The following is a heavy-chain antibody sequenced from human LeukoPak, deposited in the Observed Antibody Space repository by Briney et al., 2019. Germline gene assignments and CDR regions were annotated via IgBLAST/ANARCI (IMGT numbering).Heavy chain of an antibody. D-gene: IGHD4-17*01. J-gene: IGHJ4*02. CDR3: ARPSYGDYDPYDY. V-gene: IGHV1-2*02. CDR2: INPNSGGT. Sequence: ASVKVSCKASGYTFTGYYMHWVRQAPGQGLEWMGWINPNSGGTNYAQKFQGRVTMTRDTSISTAYMEPSRLRSDDTAVYYCARPSYGDYDPYDYWGQGTLVTVSS. CDR1: GYTFTGYY.